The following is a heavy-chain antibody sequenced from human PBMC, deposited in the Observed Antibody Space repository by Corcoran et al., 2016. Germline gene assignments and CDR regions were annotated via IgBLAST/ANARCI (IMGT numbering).Heavy chain of an antibody. CDR2: MNPNSGNK. Sequence: QVQLVQSGAEVKKPGASVKVSCKASGYTFTSYDINWVRQATGQGLEWMGWMNPNSGNKGYAQKFQGRVTMTRNTSISTAYMVLSSMRSEDTAVYYCARARSVAGTRWFDPWGQGTLVTVSS. J-gene: IGHJ5*02. CDR3: ARARSVAGTRWFDP. V-gene: IGHV1-8*01. D-gene: IGHD6-19*01. CDR1: GYTFTSYD.